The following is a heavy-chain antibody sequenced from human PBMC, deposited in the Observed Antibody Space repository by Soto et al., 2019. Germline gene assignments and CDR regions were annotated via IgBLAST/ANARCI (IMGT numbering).Heavy chain of an antibody. CDR2: INPKTGDT. CDR3: VTGDHLVR. D-gene: IGHD6-6*01. CDR1: RYSFTGYY. Sequence: GSSVKVSCDTARYSFTGYYLNWVRQAPGRGLEWVGWINPKTGDTNNAQKFQGRVTMTTDTSISTGYMELSGLKSDDTAVYYCVTGDHLVRWGQGTRVTVSS. V-gene: IGHV1-2*02. J-gene: IGHJ4*02.